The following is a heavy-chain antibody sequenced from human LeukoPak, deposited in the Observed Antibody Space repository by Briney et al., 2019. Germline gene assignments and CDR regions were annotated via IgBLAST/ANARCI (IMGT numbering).Heavy chain of an antibody. J-gene: IGHJ4*02. Sequence: GGSLRLSCAASGFTFSSYSMNWVRQAPGKGLEWVSSISSSSYIYYADSVKGRFTISRDNAKNSLYLQMNSLRAEDTAVYYCARDRVSSGWYDYWGQGTLVTVSP. V-gene: IGHV3-21*01. CDR3: ARDRVSSGWYDY. CDR2: ISSSSYI. D-gene: IGHD6-19*01. CDR1: GFTFSSYS.